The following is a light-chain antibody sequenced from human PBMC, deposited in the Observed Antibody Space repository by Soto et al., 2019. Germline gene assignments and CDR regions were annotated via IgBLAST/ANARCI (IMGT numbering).Light chain of an antibody. J-gene: IGKJ1*01. CDR2: GAS. CDR1: QSVSSSY. CDR3: QQRSTLT. Sequence: EIVLTQSPATLSSFPGDRVTLSCRASQSVSSSYLAWYQQKPGQAPRLLIYGASSRATGIPDRFSGSGSGTDFTLTISSLEPEDFAVYYCQQRSTLTFGQGTKVDI. V-gene: IGKV3D-20*02.